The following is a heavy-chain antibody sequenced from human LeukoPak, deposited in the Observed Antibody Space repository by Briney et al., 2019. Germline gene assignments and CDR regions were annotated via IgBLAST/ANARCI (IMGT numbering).Heavy chain of an antibody. CDR2: LYYGENS. CDR1: GGSISIISSSTYY. Sequence: PSETLSLTCTVSGGSISIISSSTYYWGWIRQAPGKGLEWIGSLYYGENSHYNPSLKSRATLSVDTSNYQFSLKLTSVTAADAAVYFCARQLPTAAADTRGYFDYWGQGTVVTVSS. V-gene: IGHV4-39*01. J-gene: IGHJ4*02. D-gene: IGHD6-25*01. CDR3: ARQLPTAAADTRGYFDY.